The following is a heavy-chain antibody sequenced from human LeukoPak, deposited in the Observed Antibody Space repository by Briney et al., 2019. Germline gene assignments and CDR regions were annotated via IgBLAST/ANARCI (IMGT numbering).Heavy chain of an antibody. CDR1: GGSISGYY. Sequence: SETLSLTCTVSGGSISGYYWSWIRQPAGKALEWIGRIHTSGTTNYNPSLKSRVAMSVDTSKSQFSLRLSSVTAADTAVYYCARQVSPNSGSYHYFFDYWGQGTLVTVSS. CDR2: IHTSGTT. CDR3: ARQVSPNSGSYHYFFDY. J-gene: IGHJ4*02. D-gene: IGHD1-26*01. V-gene: IGHV4-4*07.